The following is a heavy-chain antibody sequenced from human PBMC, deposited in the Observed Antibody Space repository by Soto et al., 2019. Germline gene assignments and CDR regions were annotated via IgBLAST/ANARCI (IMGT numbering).Heavy chain of an antibody. Sequence: PSETLSLTCTVSGGSISSGDYYWSWIRQPPGKGLEWIGYIYYSGSTYYNPSLKSRVTISVDTSKNQFSLKLSSVTAADTAVYYCARASTVVTVDFDYWGPGTLVTVSS. D-gene: IGHD2-15*01. V-gene: IGHV4-30-4*01. J-gene: IGHJ4*02. CDR3: ARASTVVTVDFDY. CDR2: IYYSGST. CDR1: GGSISSGDYY.